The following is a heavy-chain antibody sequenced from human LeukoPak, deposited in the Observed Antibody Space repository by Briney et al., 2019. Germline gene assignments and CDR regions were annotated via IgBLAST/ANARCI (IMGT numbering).Heavy chain of an antibody. D-gene: IGHD3-22*01. Sequence: SESLSLTCAVSGRSLSNTNHYWAWIRQPPGRGLEWFGITSYSGRTFYTPSLESRVPISVDTSKNQFSLDLRFVTAADTAVYYCAREEVCDTSGYYGLVAPVYWGLGALVTVSS. CDR1: GRSLSNTNHY. CDR3: AREEVCDTSGYYGLVAPVY. V-gene: IGHV4-39*07. J-gene: IGHJ4*02. CDR2: TSYSGRT.